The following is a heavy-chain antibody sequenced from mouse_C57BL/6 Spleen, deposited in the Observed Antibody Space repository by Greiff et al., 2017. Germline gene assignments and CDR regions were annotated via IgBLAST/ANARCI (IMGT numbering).Heavy chain of an antibody. CDR3: ARDKITTVVYFDY. D-gene: IGHD1-1*01. J-gene: IGHJ2*01. CDR2: ISDGGSYT. CDR1: GFTFSSYA. Sequence: EVMLVESGGGLVKPGGSLKLSCAASGFTFSSYAMSWVRQTPEKRLEWVATISDGGSYTYYPDNVKGRFTISRDNAKNNLYLQLSHLKSEDTAMYYCARDKITTVVYFDYWGQGTTLTVSS. V-gene: IGHV5-4*01.